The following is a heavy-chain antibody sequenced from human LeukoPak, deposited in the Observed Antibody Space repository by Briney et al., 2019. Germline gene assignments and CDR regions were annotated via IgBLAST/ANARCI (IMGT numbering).Heavy chain of an antibody. J-gene: IGHJ2*01. D-gene: IGHD4-17*01. CDR3: ARDDDYGDYSDWYFDL. CDR1: GFTFSSYS. Sequence: GGSLRLSCAASGFTFSSYSMNWVRQAPGKGLEWVSSISSSSSYIYYADSVKGSFTISRDNAKTSLYLQMNSLRAEDTAVYYCARDDDYGDYSDWYFDLWGRGTLVTVSS. V-gene: IGHV3-21*01. CDR2: ISSSSSYI.